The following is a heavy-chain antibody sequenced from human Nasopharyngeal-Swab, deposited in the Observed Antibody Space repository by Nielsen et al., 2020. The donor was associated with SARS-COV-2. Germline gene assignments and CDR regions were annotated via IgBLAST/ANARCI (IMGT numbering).Heavy chain of an antibody. CDR3: AASRGPGSYYYGSGDQSMDV. Sequence: GESLKISCKGSGYSFTSYWISWVRQMPGKGLEWMGRIDPCYSYTIYSPSFQGHVTISADKSISTAYLQWSSLKASDTAMYYCAASRGPGSYYYGSGDQSMDVWGQGTTVTVSS. V-gene: IGHV5-10-1*01. D-gene: IGHD3-10*01. CDR1: GYSFTSYW. J-gene: IGHJ6*02. CDR2: IDPCYSYT.